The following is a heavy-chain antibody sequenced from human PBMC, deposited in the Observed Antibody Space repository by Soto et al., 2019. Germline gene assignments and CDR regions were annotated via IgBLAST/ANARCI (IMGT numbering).Heavy chain of an antibody. Sequence: SGPTLVNPTQTLTLTCTFSGFSLSTSGVGVGWIRQPPGKALEWLALIYWDDDKRYSPSLKSRLTITKDTSKNQVVLTMTNMDPVDTATYYCAHRFSEVVPAAEYFDYWGQGTLVTVSS. CDR1: GFSLSTSGVG. V-gene: IGHV2-5*02. CDR2: IYWDDDK. J-gene: IGHJ4*02. CDR3: AHRFSEVVPAAEYFDY. D-gene: IGHD2-2*01.